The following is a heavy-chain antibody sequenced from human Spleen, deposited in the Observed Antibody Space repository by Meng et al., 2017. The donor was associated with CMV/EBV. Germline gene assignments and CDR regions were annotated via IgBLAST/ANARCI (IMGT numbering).Heavy chain of an antibody. V-gene: IGHV4-59*01. CDR1: GGSISSYY. CDR2: IYYIGST. J-gene: IGHJ5*02. D-gene: IGHD1-20*01. CDR3: ARAAGFRITGKTDWFDP. Sequence: SETLSLTCTVSGGSISSYYWSWIRQPPGKGLEWIGYIYYIGSTNYNPSLKSRVTISVDTSKNQFSLKLSSVTAADTAVYYCARAAGFRITGKTDWFDPWGQGTLVTVSS.